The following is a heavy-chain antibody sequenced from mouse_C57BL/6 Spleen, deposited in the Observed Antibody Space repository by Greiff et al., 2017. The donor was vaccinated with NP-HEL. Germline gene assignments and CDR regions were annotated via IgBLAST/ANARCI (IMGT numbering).Heavy chain of an antibody. D-gene: IGHD1-1*01. CDR2: INPSSGYT. V-gene: IGHV1-7*01. J-gene: IGHJ1*03. Sequence: VQLQQSGAELAKPGASVKLSCKASGYTFTSYWMHWVKQRPGQGLEWIGYINPSSGYTKYNQKFKDKATLTADKSSSTAYMQLSSLTYEDSAVYYCARSTTVAHWYFDVWGTGTTVTVSS. CDR3: ARSTTVAHWYFDV. CDR1: GYTFTSYW.